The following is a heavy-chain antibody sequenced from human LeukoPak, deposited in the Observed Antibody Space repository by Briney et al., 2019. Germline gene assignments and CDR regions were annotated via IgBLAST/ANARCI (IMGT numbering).Heavy chain of an antibody. V-gene: IGHV4-4*07. CDR2: IYTSGST. J-gene: IGHJ4*02. D-gene: IGHD6-13*01. Sequence: PSETLSLTCTVSGGSISSYYWSWIRQPAGKGLEWIGRIYTSGSTNYNPSLKSRVIMSVDTSKNQFSLKLSSVTAADTAVYYCARLAAAGNPTGYDYWGQGTLVTVSS. CDR3: ARLAAAGNPTGYDY. CDR1: GGSISSYY.